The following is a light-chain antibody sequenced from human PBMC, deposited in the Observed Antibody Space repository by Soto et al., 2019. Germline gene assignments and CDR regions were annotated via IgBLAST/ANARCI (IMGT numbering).Light chain of an antibody. CDR1: LSLSNSV. V-gene: IGKV3-20*01. J-gene: IGKJ1*01. Sequence: IDLTQSPGTLSLPPGDRATLSCRASLSLSNSVLAWYQQRPGQAPRLLIYGASKRATGVPDRFSGRGSGTDFTLTISRLEPEDFAVYSCQQYGISPWTFGQGTKVDIK. CDR2: GAS. CDR3: QQYGISPWT.